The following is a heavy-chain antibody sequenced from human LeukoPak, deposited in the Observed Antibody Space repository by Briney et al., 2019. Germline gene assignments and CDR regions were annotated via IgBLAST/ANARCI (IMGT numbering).Heavy chain of an antibody. CDR2: ISAYNGNT. CDR1: GYTFTNYG. J-gene: IGHJ4*02. CDR3: GRSFGNYYGSWTPPLYFDY. V-gene: IGHV1-18*01. D-gene: IGHD3-10*01. Sequence: ASVKVSCKASGYTFTNYGISWVRQAPGQGLERIGWISAYNGNTNYPQKFQARVTMTTDTSTSIAYMELRSLRYDDTAVYFCGRSFGNYYGSWTPPLYFDYWGQGTLVTVSS.